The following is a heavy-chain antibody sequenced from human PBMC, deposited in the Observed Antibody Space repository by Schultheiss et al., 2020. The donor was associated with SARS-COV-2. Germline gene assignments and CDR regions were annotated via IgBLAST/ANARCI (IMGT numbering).Heavy chain of an antibody. CDR2: IYYSGST. CDR3: ARDALTTVDDLGYYQYAMDV. J-gene: IGHJ6*02. V-gene: IGHV4-30-4*01. D-gene: IGHD4-23*01. CDR1: GGSISSGDYY. Sequence: SETLSLTCTVSGGSISSGDYYWSWIRQPPGKGLEWIGYIYYSGSTYYNPSLKSRVTISVDTSKNQFSLKLSSVTAADTAVYYCARDALTTVDDLGYYQYAMDVWGQGTTVTVSS.